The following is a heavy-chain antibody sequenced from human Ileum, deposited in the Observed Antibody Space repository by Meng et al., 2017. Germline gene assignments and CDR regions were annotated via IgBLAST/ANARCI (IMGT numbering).Heavy chain of an antibody. D-gene: IGHD7-27*01. CDR3: GRGHWGLDY. J-gene: IGHJ4*02. CDR2: IDKSDSDR. Sequence: VELVKCGGGSVETEGYLRMSCTGSGFTFRDHYMTWIRQVPGKGLEWVAYIDKSDSDRQYADYVKGRLTISRDNAKNSLQLQMDSLKAEDTAVYYCGRGHWGLDYLGQGALVTVSS. CDR1: GFTFRDHY. V-gene: IGHV3-11*01.